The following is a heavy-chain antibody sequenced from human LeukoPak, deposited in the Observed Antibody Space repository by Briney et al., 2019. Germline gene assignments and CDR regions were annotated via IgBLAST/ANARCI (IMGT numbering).Heavy chain of an antibody. CDR3: ARFRPERYYYYDSSGYYTDVFDI. J-gene: IGHJ3*02. CDR1: GGSFSGYY. D-gene: IGHD3-22*01. CDR2: INHSGST. V-gene: IGHV4-34*01. Sequence: PSETLSLTCAVYGGSFSGYYWSWIRQPPGKGLEWIGEINHSGSTNYNPSLKSRVTISVDTSKNQFSLKLSSVTAADTAVYYCARFRPERYYYYDSSGYYTDVFDIWGQGTLVTVSS.